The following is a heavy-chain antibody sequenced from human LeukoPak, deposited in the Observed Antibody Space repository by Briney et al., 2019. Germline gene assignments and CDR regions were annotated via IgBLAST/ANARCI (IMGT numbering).Heavy chain of an antibody. Sequence: GGSLRLSCAASGFTFSSNAMHWVRQAPGKGLEWVAIISYDGSNKYYADSVKGRFTISRDKSKNTLYLQMNSLRAEDTAIYYCARDNYSGSRYFDHWGQGTLVTVSS. V-gene: IGHV3-30*04. J-gene: IGHJ4*02. D-gene: IGHD1-26*01. CDR2: ISYDGSNK. CDR3: ARDNYSGSRYFDH. CDR1: GFTFSSNA.